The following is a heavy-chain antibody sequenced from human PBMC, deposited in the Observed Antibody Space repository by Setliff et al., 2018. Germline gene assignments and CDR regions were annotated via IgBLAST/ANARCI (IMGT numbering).Heavy chain of an antibody. CDR1: GFTFSSYA. CDR3: TTDPSATFGGVIGAAFDM. J-gene: IGHJ3*02. Sequence: PGGSLRLSCAGSGFTFSSYAMNWVRQAPGKGLEWVGRIKGKTDGLATDYAAPVKGRFTISRDDSTNKLYLQMNSLKTEDTAVYYCTTDPSATFGGVIGAAFDMWGQGTMVTVSS. CDR2: IKGKTDGLAT. V-gene: IGHV3-15*01. D-gene: IGHD3-16*01.